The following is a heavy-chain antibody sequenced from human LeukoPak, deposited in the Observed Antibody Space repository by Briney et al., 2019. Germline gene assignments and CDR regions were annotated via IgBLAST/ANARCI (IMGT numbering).Heavy chain of an antibody. D-gene: IGHD3-22*01. CDR2: IYYSGST. J-gene: IGHJ4*02. Sequence: PSETLSLTCTVSGGSISSSSYYWGWIRQPPGKGLEWIGRIYYSGSTYYNPSLKSRVTISVDTSKTQCSLKLSSVTAADTAVYYCARHLGSGYIFDYWGQGTLVTVSS. CDR1: GGSISSSSYY. CDR3: ARHLGSGYIFDY. V-gene: IGHV4-39*01.